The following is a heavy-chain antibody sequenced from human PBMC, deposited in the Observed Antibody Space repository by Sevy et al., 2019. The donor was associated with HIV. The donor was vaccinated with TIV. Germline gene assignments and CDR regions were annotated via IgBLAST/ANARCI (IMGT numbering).Heavy chain of an antibody. CDR3: ARNPHIVVRCYYGMDV. V-gene: IGHV3-23*01. J-gene: IGHJ6*02. D-gene: IGHD2-21*01. CDR2: ISGSGGST. CDR1: GFTFSSYA. Sequence: GGSLRLSCAASGFTFSSYAMSWVRQAPGKGLEWVSAISGSGGSTYNADSVKGRFTISRDNSKNTLYLQMNSLRAEDTAVYYCARNPHIVVRCYYGMDVRGQGTTVTVSS.